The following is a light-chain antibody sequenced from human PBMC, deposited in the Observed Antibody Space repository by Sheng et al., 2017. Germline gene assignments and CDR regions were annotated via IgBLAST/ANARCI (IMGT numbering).Light chain of an antibody. Sequence: DIQMTQSPSSLSASVGDRVTITCRASQGINNALAWYQQKPGKAPKLLVFAASRLESGVPSRFSGSGSGTDYTLTISSLQPEDFATYYCQQYDSIPPFYTFGPGDQVGYQT. CDR3: QQYDSIPPFYT. V-gene: IGKV1-NL1*01. CDR1: QGINNA. J-gene: IGKJ2*01. CDR2: AAS.